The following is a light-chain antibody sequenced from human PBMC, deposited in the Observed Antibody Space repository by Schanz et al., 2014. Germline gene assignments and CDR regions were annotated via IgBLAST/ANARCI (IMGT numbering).Light chain of an antibody. J-gene: IGLJ3*02. CDR3: CSYAGSSSLV. Sequence: QSVLTQPRSVSGSPGQSVTISCTGTSSDVGAYDYVSWYQQHPGKAPKLMIYEVSKRPSGVPDRFSGSKSGNTASLTISGLQAEDEGDYYCCSYAGSSSLVFGGGTKLTVL. CDR2: EVS. CDR1: SSDVGAYDY. V-gene: IGLV2-11*01.